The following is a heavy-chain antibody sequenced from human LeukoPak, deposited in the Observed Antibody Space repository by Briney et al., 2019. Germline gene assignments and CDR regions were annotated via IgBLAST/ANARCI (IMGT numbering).Heavy chain of an antibody. CDR2: INHSGST. CDR1: GGSFSGYY. J-gene: IGHJ4*02. Sequence: PSETLSLTCAVDGGSFSGYYWSWIRQPPRKGLDGIVEINHSGSTNYTPSLRSRVTISVDTSKHQFSLKLSAVTAADTAVYSCARGLNRRRDEGYWGQGTLVTVSS. V-gene: IGHV4-34*01. D-gene: IGHD5-24*01. CDR3: ARGLNRRRDEGY.